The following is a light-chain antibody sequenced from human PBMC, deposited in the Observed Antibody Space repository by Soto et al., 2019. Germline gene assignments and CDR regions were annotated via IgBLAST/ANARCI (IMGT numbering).Light chain of an antibody. CDR3: QQYHASPHT. J-gene: IGKJ2*01. CDR2: ATS. CDR1: QSVDSRY. Sequence: EIVLTQSPGTLSLSPGERATLSCRASQSVDSRYLAWYQQKPGQAPRLLIYATSSRATGIPDRFSGSGSGTDFTLTISRLEPEDFAVYYCQQYHASPHTFGQGTKLEIK. V-gene: IGKV3-20*01.